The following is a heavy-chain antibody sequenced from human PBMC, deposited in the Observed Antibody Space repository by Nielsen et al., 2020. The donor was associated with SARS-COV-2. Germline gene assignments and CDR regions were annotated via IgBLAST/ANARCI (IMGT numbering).Heavy chain of an antibody. CDR2: IDRSSSYI. V-gene: IGHV3-21*01. CDR3: ARRWYGSDSDREAFDV. D-gene: IGHD3-10*01. Sequence: GGSLRLSCAASGFTFSTYTMTWVRQAPGKWLEWVAAIDRSSSYIYYLAAMRGRLTISRDNAKSSLYLQMDSLRAEDTAVYYCARRWYGSDSDREAFDVWGRGTMVTVSS. CDR1: GFTFSTYT. J-gene: IGHJ3*01.